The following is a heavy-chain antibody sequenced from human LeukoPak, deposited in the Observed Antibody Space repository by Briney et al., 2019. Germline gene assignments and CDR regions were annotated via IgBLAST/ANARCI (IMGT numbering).Heavy chain of an antibody. J-gene: IGHJ4*02. CDR2: IWYDGSNK. V-gene: IGHV3-33*01. CDR1: GFTFSSYG. Sequence: GGSLRLSCAASGFTFSSYGMHWVRQAPGKGLEWVAVIWYDGSNKYYADSVEGRFTISRDNSKNTLYLQMNSLRAEDTAVYYCARDMSSGYYKKPFDYWGQGTLVTVSS. D-gene: IGHD3-22*01. CDR3: ARDMSSGYYKKPFDY.